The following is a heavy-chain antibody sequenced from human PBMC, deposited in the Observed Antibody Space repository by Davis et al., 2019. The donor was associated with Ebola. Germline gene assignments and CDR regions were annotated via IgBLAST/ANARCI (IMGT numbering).Heavy chain of an antibody. CDR1: GFTFSSYW. J-gene: IGHJ6*03. D-gene: IGHD2-21*01. V-gene: IGHV3-74*01. CDR2: INSDGSST. CDR3: AKAYCAADCSYILHFYQYMDV. Sequence: HTGGSLRLSCAASGFTFSSYWMHWVRQAPGKGLVWVSRINSDGSSTSYADSVKGRFSISRDNAKNTLYLQMNILTPEDTAVYYCAKAYCAADCSYILHFYQYMDVWGKGTTVTVS.